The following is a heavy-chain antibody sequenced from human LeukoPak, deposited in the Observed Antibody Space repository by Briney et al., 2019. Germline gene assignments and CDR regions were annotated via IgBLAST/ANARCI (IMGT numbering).Heavy chain of an antibody. CDR3: ARERRAFDI. CDR2: IYYSGST. Sequence: SETLSLTCTVSGGSISSYYLSWIRQPPGKGLEWIGYIYYSGSTNYNPSLKSRVTISVDTSKNQFSLKLSSVTAADTAVYYCARERRAFDIWGQGTMVTVSS. J-gene: IGHJ3*02. CDR1: GGSISSYY. V-gene: IGHV4-59*01.